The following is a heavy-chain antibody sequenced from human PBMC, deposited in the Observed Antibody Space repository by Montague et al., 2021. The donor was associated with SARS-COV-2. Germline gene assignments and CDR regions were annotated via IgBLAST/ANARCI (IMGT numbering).Heavy chain of an antibody. CDR3: ARRPHYYDSSGYYYPGPQRYYFDD. D-gene: IGHD3-22*01. J-gene: IGHJ4*02. V-gene: IGHV4-34*01. Sequence: SETRSLTCAVYGGSFSGYYWSWIRQPPGKGLGWIGEINHSGSTNYNPSLKSRVTISVDTSKNQFSLKLSSVTAADTAVYYCARRPHYYDSSGYYYPGPQRYYFDDWGQGTLVTVSS. CDR1: GGSFSGYY. CDR2: INHSGST.